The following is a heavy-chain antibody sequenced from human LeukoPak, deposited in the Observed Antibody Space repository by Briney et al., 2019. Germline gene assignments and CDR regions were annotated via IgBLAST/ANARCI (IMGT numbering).Heavy chain of an antibody. CDR2: IYSGGST. V-gene: IGHV3-66*01. D-gene: IGHD6-19*01. CDR1: GFTVSSNY. J-gene: IGHJ4*02. Sequence: GGSLRLSCAASGFTVSSNYMSWVRQAPGKGLEWVPVIYSGGSTYYADSVRGRFTISRDNSKNALYLQMNSLRAEDTAVYYCARGSGSGWYWDYWGQGTLVTVSS. CDR3: ARGSGSGWYWDY.